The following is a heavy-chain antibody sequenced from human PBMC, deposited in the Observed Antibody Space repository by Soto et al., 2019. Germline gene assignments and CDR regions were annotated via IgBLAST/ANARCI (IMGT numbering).Heavy chain of an antibody. J-gene: IGHJ6*02. CDR1: GYTFTGYY. Sequence: ASVKVSCKASGYTFTGYYMHWVRQAPGQGLEWMGWINPNSGGTNYAQKFQGWVTMTRDTSISTAYMELSRPRSDDTAVYYCARGGVVVAAKSPYGMDVWGQGTTVTVSS. V-gene: IGHV1-2*04. CDR2: INPNSGGT. D-gene: IGHD2-15*01. CDR3: ARGGVVVAAKSPYGMDV.